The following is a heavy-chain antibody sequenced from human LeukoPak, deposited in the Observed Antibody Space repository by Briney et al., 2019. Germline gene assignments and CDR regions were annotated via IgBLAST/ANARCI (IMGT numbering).Heavy chain of an antibody. V-gene: IGHV4-59*01. D-gene: IGHD1-26*01. CDR2: IYYSGST. CDR3: ARGDGSLLPY. Sequence: SETLSLTCTVSGGSISSYYWSWIRQPPGKGLEWIGYIYYSGSTNYNPSLKSRVTISVDTSKNQFSLKLSSVTAADTAVYYCARGDGSLLPYWGQGTLVTVSS. J-gene: IGHJ4*02. CDR1: GGSISSYY.